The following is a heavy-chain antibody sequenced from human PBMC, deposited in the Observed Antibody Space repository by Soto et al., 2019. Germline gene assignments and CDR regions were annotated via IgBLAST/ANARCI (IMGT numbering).Heavy chain of an antibody. CDR2: IDPSDSYT. J-gene: IGHJ4*02. CDR1: GYSFTSYR. Sequence: PGESLKISCKGSGYSFTSYRISWVRQMPGKGLEWMGRIDPSDSYTNYSPSFQGHVTISADKSISTAYLQWSSLKASDTAMYYCATQNSGSYSPFDYWGQGTLVTVSS. V-gene: IGHV5-10-1*01. D-gene: IGHD1-26*01. CDR3: ATQNSGSYSPFDY.